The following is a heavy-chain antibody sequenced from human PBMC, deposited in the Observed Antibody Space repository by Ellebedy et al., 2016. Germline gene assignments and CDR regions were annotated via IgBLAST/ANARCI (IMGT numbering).Heavy chain of an antibody. J-gene: IGHJ4*02. D-gene: IGHD4-11*01. CDR1: GFSFNNYW. CDR2: INRDGSEK. CDR3: ARDAYTETRGWGY. V-gene: IGHV3-7*01. Sequence: GESLKISCAASGFSFNNYWMYWVRQAPGMGLEWVANINRDGSEKFYVDSVKGRFTISRGDAKNSLYLQMNSLRDEDTAVYYCARDAYTETRGWGYWGRGTLVTVSS.